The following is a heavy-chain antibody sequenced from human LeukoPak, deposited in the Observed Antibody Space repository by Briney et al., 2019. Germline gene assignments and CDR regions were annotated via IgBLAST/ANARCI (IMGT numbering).Heavy chain of an antibody. J-gene: IGHJ4*02. CDR2: ISAYNGNT. D-gene: IGHD3-3*01. CDR1: GYTFTSYG. V-gene: IGHV1-18*01. CDR3: ARSRAQGITIFGVVIPLFDY. Sequence: GASVKVSCKASGYTFTSYGISWVRQAPGQGLEWMGWISAYNGNTNYAQKLQGRVTMTTDTSTSTAYMELRSLRSDDTAVYYCARSRAQGITIFGVVIPLFDYWGQGTLVTVSS.